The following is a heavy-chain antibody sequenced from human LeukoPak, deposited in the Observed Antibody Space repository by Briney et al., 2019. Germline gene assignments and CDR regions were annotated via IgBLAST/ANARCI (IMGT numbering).Heavy chain of an antibody. CDR2: IYYSGST. J-gene: IGHJ4*02. CDR1: GGSISSSSYY. CDR3: ARGYYGSGSSFDY. D-gene: IGHD3-10*01. V-gene: IGHV4-39*07. Sequence: SETLSLTCTVSGGSISSSSYYWGWIRQPPGKGLEWIGSIYYSGSTYYNPSLKSRVTISVDTSKNQFSLKLSSVTAADTAVYYCARGYYGSGSSFDYWGQGTLATVSS.